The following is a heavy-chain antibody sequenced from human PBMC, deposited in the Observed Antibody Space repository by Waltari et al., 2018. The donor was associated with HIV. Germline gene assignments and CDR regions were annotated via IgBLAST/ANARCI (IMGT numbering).Heavy chain of an antibody. D-gene: IGHD3-3*01. CDR2: INAGNGNT. CDR1: GYTFTSYA. Sequence: QVQLVQSGAEVKKPGASVKVSCKASGYTFTSYAMHWVRQAPGQRLEWMGWINAGNGNTKYSQKFQGRVTITRDTSASTAYMELSSLRSEDTAVYYCARGARVTIPEMYYYYGMDVWGQGTTVTVSS. J-gene: IGHJ6*02. V-gene: IGHV1-3*01. CDR3: ARGARVTIPEMYYYYGMDV.